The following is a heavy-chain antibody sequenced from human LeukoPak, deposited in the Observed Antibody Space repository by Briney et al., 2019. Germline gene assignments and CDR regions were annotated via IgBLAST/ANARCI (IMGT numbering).Heavy chain of an antibody. Sequence: SSVKVSCKASGGTFSSYAISWVRQAPGQGLEWMGGIIPIFGTANYAQKFQGRVTITTDESTSTAYVELSSLRSEDTAVYYCARPEQRLRGAFDIWGQGTMITVSS. CDR3: ARPEQRLRGAFDI. J-gene: IGHJ3*02. V-gene: IGHV1-69*05. CDR2: IIPIFGTA. D-gene: IGHD6-25*01. CDR1: GGTFSSYA.